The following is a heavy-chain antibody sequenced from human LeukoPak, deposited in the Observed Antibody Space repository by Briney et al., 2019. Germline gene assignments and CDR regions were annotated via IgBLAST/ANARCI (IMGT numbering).Heavy chain of an antibody. J-gene: IGHJ4*02. CDR1: GFTFSSYW. Sequence: GGSLRLSCAASGFTFSSYWMSWVRQAPGKGLEWVANIKQDGSEKYYVDSVKGRFTISRDNAKNSLYLQMNSPRAEDTAVYYCASQYYYGSGSFSGYSVFDYWGQGTLVTVSS. CDR2: IKQDGSEK. CDR3: ASQYYYGSGSFSGYSVFDY. D-gene: IGHD3-10*01. V-gene: IGHV3-7*01.